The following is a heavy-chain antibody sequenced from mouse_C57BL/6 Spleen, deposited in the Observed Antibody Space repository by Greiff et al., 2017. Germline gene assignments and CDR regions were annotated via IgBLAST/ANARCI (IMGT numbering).Heavy chain of an antibody. CDR1: GYTFTSYW. Sequence: QVQLQQPGTELVKPGASVKLSCKASGYTFTSYWMHWVKQRPGQGLEWIGNINPSNGGTNYNEKFKSKATLTVDKSSSTAYMQLSSLTSEDAAVYDCARSGGQLRLLGNWGQGTTLTVSS. D-gene: IGHD3-2*02. CDR3: ARSGGQLRLLGN. J-gene: IGHJ2*01. CDR2: INPSNGGT. V-gene: IGHV1-53*01.